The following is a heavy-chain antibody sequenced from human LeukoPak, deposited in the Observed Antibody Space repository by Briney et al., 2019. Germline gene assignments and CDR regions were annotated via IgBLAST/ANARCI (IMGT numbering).Heavy chain of an antibody. CDR3: ARVGWVLRYAFDI. CDR1: GFSLSSYE. V-gene: IGHV3-48*03. D-gene: IGHD3-16*01. CDR2: ISSRGSTI. J-gene: IGHJ3*02. Sequence: QPGGSLRLSCEASGFSLSSYEMNWVRQAPGKELEWVSHISSRGSTIYYADSVKGRFTISRDNAKNSLYLQMNSLRAEDTAVYYCARVGWVLRYAFDIWGQGTMVTVSS.